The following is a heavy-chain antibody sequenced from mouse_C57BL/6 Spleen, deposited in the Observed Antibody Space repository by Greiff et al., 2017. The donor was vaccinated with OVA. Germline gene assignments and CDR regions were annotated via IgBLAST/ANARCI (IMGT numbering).Heavy chain of an antibody. CDR3: AGPSTTVYYYFDD. Sequence: QVQLQQSGAELMKPGASVKLSCKATGYTFTGYWIAWVKQRPGHGLEWIGEILPGSGSTNYTEKFKGKATFTADTSSNTAYMQLSSLTTEDSAIYYGAGPSTTVYYYFDDWGKGTTLTVSS. CDR1: GYTFTGYW. J-gene: IGHJ2*01. D-gene: IGHD1-1*01. CDR2: ILPGSGST. V-gene: IGHV1-9*01.